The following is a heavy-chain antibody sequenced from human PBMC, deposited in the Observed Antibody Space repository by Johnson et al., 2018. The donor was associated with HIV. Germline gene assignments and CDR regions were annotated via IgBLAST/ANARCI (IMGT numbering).Heavy chain of an antibody. CDR1: GFTFSSYD. CDR3: ATSVEQWLVWNAFDI. D-gene: IGHD6-19*01. J-gene: IGHJ3*02. V-gene: IGHV3-13*01. Sequence: VQLVESGGGVVQPGRSLRLSCAASGFTFSSYDMHWVRQATGKGLEWVSAIGTAGDTYYPGSVKGRFTISRENAKNSLYLQMNSLRAGDTAVYYCATSVEQWLVWNAFDIWGQGTMVTVSS. CDR2: IGTAGDT.